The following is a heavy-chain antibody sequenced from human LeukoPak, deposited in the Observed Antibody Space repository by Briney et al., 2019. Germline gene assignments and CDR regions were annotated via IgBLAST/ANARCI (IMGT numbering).Heavy chain of an antibody. D-gene: IGHD3-10*01. V-gene: IGHV3-11*01. Sequence: GGSLRLSCAASGFTFSDYYMSWIRQAPGRGLELISYISSSGSTMYYTDSVKGRFTISRDNAKNSLYLQVNSLRAEDTAVYYCARWDYFGSGSNRGYFDYWGQGALVTVSS. CDR3: ARWDYFGSGSNRGYFDY. CDR2: ISSSGSTM. J-gene: IGHJ4*02. CDR1: GFTFSDYY.